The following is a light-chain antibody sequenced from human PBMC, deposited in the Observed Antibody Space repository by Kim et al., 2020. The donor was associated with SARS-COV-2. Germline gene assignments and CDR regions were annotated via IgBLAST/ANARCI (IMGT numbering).Light chain of an antibody. Sequence: SYELTQPPSVSVSPGQTATITCSGDDLGNKYVTWYQQKPGQSPVLVMYQNRKRPSGIPERFSGSNSGNTATLTIIGTQAMDEADYYCQAWDSNTGVFGSGTKVTVL. J-gene: IGLJ1*01. CDR1: DLGNKY. V-gene: IGLV3-1*01. CDR2: QNR. CDR3: QAWDSNTGV.